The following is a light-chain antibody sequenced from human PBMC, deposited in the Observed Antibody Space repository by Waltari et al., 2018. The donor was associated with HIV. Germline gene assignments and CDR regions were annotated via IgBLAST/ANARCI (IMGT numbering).Light chain of an antibody. V-gene: IGKV4-1*01. Sequence: DMEMTQSPAYLAVSLGERATIHCKSSQSILYSSTNKNYLAWYQQTPGQPPKLLIYGASTRESGVPDRFSGSGSGTDFTLTISSLQAEDVAIYYCQQYHTSPYTFGQGTKLEIK. J-gene: IGKJ2*01. CDR2: GAS. CDR1: QSILYSSTNKNY. CDR3: QQYHTSPYT.